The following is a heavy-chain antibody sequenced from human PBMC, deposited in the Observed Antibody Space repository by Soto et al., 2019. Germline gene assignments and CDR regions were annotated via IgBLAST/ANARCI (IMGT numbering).Heavy chain of an antibody. CDR2: ISAYNGNT. J-gene: IGHJ4*02. CDR1: GYTFTSYG. Sequence: ASVKVSCTHSGYTFTSYGISWVRQAPGQGLEWMGWISAYNGNTNYAQKLQGRVTMTTDTSTSTAYMELRSLRSDDTAVYYCARNSVVVPAALPIFDYWGQGTLVTVSS. V-gene: IGHV1-18*01. CDR3: ARNSVVVPAALPIFDY. D-gene: IGHD2-2*01.